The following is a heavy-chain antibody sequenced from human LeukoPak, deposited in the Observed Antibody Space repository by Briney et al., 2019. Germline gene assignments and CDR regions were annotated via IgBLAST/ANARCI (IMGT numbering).Heavy chain of an antibody. V-gene: IGHV4-30-4*08. J-gene: IGHJ6*03. CDR2: IYYSGST. CDR3: ARGDYSSSSSGYYYYYYMDV. D-gene: IGHD6-6*01. Sequence: SETLSLTCTVSGGSISSGDYYWSWIRQPPGKGLEWIGYIYYSGSTYYNPSPKSRVTISVDTSKNQFSLKLSSVTAADTAVYYCARGDYSSSSSGYYYYYYMDVWGKGTTVTVSS. CDR1: GGSISSGDYY.